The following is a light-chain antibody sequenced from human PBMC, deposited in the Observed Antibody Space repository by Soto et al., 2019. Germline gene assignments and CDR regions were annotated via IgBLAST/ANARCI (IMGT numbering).Light chain of an antibody. Sequence: EIVMTQSPATLSVSPLERATLSCMASQSVSSNLAWYQQKPGQAPRLLIYGASTRATGIPARFSGSGSGTEFTLTISSLQSEDFAVYYCQQYNNWPPWTFGQGTKV. CDR1: QSVSSN. CDR3: QQYNNWPPWT. J-gene: IGKJ1*01. V-gene: IGKV3-15*01. CDR2: GAS.